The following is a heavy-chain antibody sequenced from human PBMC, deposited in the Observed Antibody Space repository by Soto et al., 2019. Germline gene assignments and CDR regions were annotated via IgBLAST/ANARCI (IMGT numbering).Heavy chain of an antibody. CDR2: ISAYNGNT. Sequence: ASVKVSCKASGYTFTSYGISWVRQAPGQGLEWMGWISAYNGNTNYAQKLQGRVTMTTDTSTSTAYIELRNLRSDDTAVYYCARRIRLGKGYYYVSSGYYEAFDIWGQGTLVPVSS. J-gene: IGHJ3*02. V-gene: IGHV1-18*01. CDR1: GYTFTSYG. CDR3: ARRIRLGKGYYYVSSGYYEAFDI. D-gene: IGHD3-22*01.